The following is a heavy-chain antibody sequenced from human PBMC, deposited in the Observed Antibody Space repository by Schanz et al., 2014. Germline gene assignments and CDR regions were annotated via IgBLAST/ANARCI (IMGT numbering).Heavy chain of an antibody. CDR1: GDTLSSYG. J-gene: IGHJ5*02. D-gene: IGHD3-3*01. CDR2: INPTGGST. Sequence: QVQLVQSGAAVKKPGSSVTVSCKASGDTLSSYGISWVRQAPGQGLEWMGIINPTGGSTSYAQKFQGRVTITADKSTSTVYMELSSLRSEDTAIYYCARGNTIFGVVILGWLDPWGQGTLVTVSS. CDR3: ARGNTIFGVVILGWLDP. V-gene: IGHV1-69*04.